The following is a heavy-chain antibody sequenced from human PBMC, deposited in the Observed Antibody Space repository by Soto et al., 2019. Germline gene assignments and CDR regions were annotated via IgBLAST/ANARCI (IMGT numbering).Heavy chain of an antibody. V-gene: IGHV1-18*01. D-gene: IGHD3-9*01. Sequence: GASVKVSCKASGYTFTSFGISWVRQAPGQGLEWMGRISTYNGNTDYAQKFQDRVTMTTDTSTATAYMELRTLRSDDTAVYYCASDDLLTGALDYWG. CDR2: ISTYNGNT. CDR3: ASDDLLTGALDY. CDR1: GYTFTSFG. J-gene: IGHJ4*01.